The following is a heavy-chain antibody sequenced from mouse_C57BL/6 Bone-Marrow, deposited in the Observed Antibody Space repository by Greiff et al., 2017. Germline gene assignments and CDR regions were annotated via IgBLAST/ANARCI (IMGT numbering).Heavy chain of an antibody. Sequence: VQLKESGPGLVKPSQSLSLTCSVTGYSITSGYYWNWIRQFPGNKLEWMGYISYDGSNNYNPSLKNRISITRDTSKNQFFLKLNSVTTEDTATYYCAIYYYGSSLWYFDVWGTGTTVTVSS. J-gene: IGHJ1*03. D-gene: IGHD1-1*01. CDR1: GYSITSGYY. V-gene: IGHV3-6*01. CDR2: ISYDGSN. CDR3: AIYYYGSSLWYFDV.